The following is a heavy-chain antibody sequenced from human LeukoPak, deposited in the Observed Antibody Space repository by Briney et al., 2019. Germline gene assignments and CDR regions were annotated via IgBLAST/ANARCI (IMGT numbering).Heavy chain of an antibody. Sequence: ASVKVSCKVSGGTFSSYAISWVRQAPGQGLEWMGWIHPNSGGTKYAEKFQGRVTMTRDTSINTGYMELSSLRSDDTAVYYCASVTYSDSSSDFDHWGQGTLVTVSS. CDR3: ASVTYSDSSSDFDH. CDR1: GGTFSSYA. V-gene: IGHV1-2*02. CDR2: IHPNSGGT. J-gene: IGHJ4*02. D-gene: IGHD6-6*01.